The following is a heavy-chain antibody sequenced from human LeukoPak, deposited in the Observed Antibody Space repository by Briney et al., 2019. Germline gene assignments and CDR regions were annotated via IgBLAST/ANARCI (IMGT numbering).Heavy chain of an antibody. CDR2: IYYSGNT. V-gene: IGHV4-31*03. J-gene: IGHJ4*02. D-gene: IGHD6-13*01. CDR1: GVSVSSGGYY. CDR3: ARNLYGSTWTFDY. Sequence: PSETLSLTCTVSGVSVSSGGYYWSWIRQHPGKGLEWIGYIYYSGNTYYNPSLKGRVAISVDTSKNQFSLKLSSVTAADTAVYYCARNLYGSTWTFDYWGQGTLVTVSS.